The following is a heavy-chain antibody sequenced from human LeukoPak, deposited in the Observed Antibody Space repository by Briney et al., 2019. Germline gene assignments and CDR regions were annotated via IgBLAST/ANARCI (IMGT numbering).Heavy chain of an antibody. Sequence: PGGSLRPSCAASGFTFSSYAMSWVRQAPGKGLEWVAVIWYDGSNKYYADSVKGRFTISRDNSKNTLYLQMNSLRAEDTAVYYCARILSDVDTAMVWLVSDYWGQGTLVTVSS. J-gene: IGHJ4*02. D-gene: IGHD5-18*01. CDR2: IWYDGSNK. V-gene: IGHV3-33*08. CDR3: ARILSDVDTAMVWLVSDY. CDR1: GFTFSSYA.